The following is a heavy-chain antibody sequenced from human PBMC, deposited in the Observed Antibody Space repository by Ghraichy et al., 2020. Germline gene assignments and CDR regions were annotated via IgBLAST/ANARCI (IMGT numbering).Heavy chain of an antibody. D-gene: IGHD3-10*01. Sequence: SETLSLTCTVSGGSISSYYWSWIRQPPGKRLEWIGYIYYSGSTNYNPSLKSRVTISVDTSKNQFSLKLSSVTAADTAVYYCARDAGAGWFGGNFDYWGQGTLVTVSS. J-gene: IGHJ4*02. CDR2: IYYSGST. CDR1: GGSISSYY. V-gene: IGHV4-59*01. CDR3: ARDAGAGWFGGNFDY.